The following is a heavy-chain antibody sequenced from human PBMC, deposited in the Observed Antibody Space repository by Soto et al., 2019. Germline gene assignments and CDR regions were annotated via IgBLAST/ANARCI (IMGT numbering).Heavy chain of an antibody. CDR2: IYYSGST. CDR1: GGSISSVGYY. V-gene: IGHV4-31*03. D-gene: IGHD3-10*01. J-gene: IGHJ4*02. Sequence: HVQLQESGPGLVKPSQTLSLTCTVSGGSISSVGYYWSWIRQHPGKGLEWIGYIYYSGSTYYNPSLKSRVSTAVDTSKNQFSLKLSSVTAADTAVYYCARGVTMVRGVIHTPYFDYWGQGTLVTVSS. CDR3: ARGVTMVRGVIHTPYFDY.